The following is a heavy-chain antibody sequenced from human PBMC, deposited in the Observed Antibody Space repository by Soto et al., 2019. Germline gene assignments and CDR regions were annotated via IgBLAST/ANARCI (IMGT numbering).Heavy chain of an antibody. Sequence: EMQLLESGGGLVQPGASLRLSCAASGFTMSTYSVTWVRQAPGKGLEWVSGISVTPGITFYADSVKGRFTISRDSSNNAVYLQMNSLRAEDTAMYFCSKWSGYGDLWGQGTLVTVSS. J-gene: IGHJ4*02. V-gene: IGHV3-23*01. CDR1: GFTMSTYS. CDR3: SKWSGYGDL. D-gene: IGHD5-12*01. CDR2: ISVTPGIT.